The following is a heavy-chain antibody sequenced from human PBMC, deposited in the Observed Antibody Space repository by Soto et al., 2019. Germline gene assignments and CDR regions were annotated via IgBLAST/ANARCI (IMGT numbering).Heavy chain of an antibody. D-gene: IGHD6-6*01. CDR3: AGREFASSSFHYYYYAVDV. V-gene: IGHV4-34*01. CDR2: INHSGST. Sequence: SETLSLTCAVYGGSFSDYFWTWIRQPPGKGLEWIGEINHSGSTNFNPSPKSRVAISADTSRNPFSLRVTSVTAADTAVYYCAGREFASSSFHYYYYAVDVWGQGTTVTVSS. J-gene: IGHJ6*02. CDR1: GGSFSDYF.